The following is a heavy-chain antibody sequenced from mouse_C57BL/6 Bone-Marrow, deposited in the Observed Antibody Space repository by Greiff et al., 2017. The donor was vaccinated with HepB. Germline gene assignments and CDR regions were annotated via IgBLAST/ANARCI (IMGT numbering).Heavy chain of an antibody. V-gene: IGHV14-4*01. CDR2: IDPENGDT. CDR1: GFNIKDDY. J-gene: IGHJ4*01. Sequence: VQLKESGAELVRPGASVKLSCTASGFNIKDDYMHWVKQRPEQGLEWIGWIDPENGDTEYASKFQGKATITADTSSNTAYLQLSSLTSEDTAVDYCTTGDYAMDYWGQGTSVTVSS. CDR3: TTGDYAMDY.